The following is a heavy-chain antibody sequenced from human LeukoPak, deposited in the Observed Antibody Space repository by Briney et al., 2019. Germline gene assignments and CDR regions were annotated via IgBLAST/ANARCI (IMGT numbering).Heavy chain of an antibody. D-gene: IGHD6-13*01. Sequence: SETLSLTCAVYGGSFSGYYWSWIRQPPGKGLEWIGEINHSGSTNYNPSLKSRVTISVDTSKNQFSLKLSSVTAADTAVFYCARDRLSSWYGRLVPASFDYWGQGTLVTVSS. CDR1: GGSFSGYY. J-gene: IGHJ4*02. CDR2: INHSGST. CDR3: ARDRLSSWYGRLVPASFDY. V-gene: IGHV4-34*01.